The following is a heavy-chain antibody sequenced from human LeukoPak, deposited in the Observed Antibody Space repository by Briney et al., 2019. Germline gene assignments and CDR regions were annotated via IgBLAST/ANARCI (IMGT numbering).Heavy chain of an antibody. CDR2: INPNSGGT. D-gene: IGHD6-13*01. Sequence: ASVKVSCKASGYTFTGYYMHWVRQAPGQGLEWMGWINPNSGGTNYAQKFQGRVTMTRDTSISTAYMELSSLRSEDTAVYYCARERRIAAAGTASFAIDYWGQGTLVTVSS. V-gene: IGHV1-2*02. CDR3: ARERRIAAAGTASFAIDY. J-gene: IGHJ4*02. CDR1: GYTFTGYY.